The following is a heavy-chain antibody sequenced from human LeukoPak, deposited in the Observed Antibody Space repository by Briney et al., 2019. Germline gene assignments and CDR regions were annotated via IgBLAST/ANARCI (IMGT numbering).Heavy chain of an antibody. CDR2: SSTVTGNI. CDR1: GFAFISTS. V-gene: IGHV3-48*04. CDR3: ATTGNFYDMDV. Sequence: AGSLRLSCAASGFAFISTSIHWVRQAPGKGLPWLSYSSTVTGNIYYADSVKGRFTISRDNAKSSLNLQMSSLRAEDTAVYFWATTGNFYDMDVWGKGTTVTVSS. J-gene: IGHJ6*03. D-gene: IGHD1-1*01.